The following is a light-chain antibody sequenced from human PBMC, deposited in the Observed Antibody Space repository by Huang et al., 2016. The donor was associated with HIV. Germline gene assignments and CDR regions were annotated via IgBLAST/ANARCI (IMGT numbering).Light chain of an antibody. J-gene: IGKJ1*01. Sequence: IVMTQSPDSLAVSLGETATINCKSSQSLLSRSNNKNYLAWYQQKPGQPPTLLMSWASTRGSGVPSRFSGGGSGTDFTLTISSLQAEDVAVYFCQQYFDVPWTFGRGTKVEIK. CDR1: QSLLSRSNNKNY. V-gene: IGKV4-1*01. CDR3: QQYFDVPWT. CDR2: WAS.